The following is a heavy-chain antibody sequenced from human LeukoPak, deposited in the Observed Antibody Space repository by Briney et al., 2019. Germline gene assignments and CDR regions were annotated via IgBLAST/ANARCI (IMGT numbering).Heavy chain of an antibody. CDR2: IHHRGTT. D-gene: IGHD3-10*01. J-gene: IGHJ4*02. Sequence: SETLSLTCIVSGGSISTNTYYWGWIRLPPGKGLEWIGEIHHRGTTYYNPSLRSRVTISVDTSKNQFSLRLTSVAAADTAVYYCARVTYNGYQHFDYWGQGNLVTVS. V-gene: IGHV4-39*07. CDR1: GGSISTNTYY. CDR3: ARVTYNGYQHFDY.